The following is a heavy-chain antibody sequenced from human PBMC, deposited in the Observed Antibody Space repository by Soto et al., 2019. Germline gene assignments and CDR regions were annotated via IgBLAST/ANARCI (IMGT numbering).Heavy chain of an antibody. CDR1: GGSFSGYY. CDR3: ARGLSVTTPSHFDY. CDR2: INHSGST. Sequence: SETLSLTCAVYGGSFSGYYWSWIRQPPGKGLEWIGEINHSGSTNYNPSLKSRVTISVDTSKNQSSLKLSSVTAADTAVYYCARGLSVTTPSHFDYWGQGTLVTVSS. D-gene: IGHD4-17*01. J-gene: IGHJ4*02. V-gene: IGHV4-34*01.